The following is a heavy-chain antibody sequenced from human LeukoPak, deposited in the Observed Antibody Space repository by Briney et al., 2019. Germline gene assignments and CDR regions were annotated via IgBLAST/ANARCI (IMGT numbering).Heavy chain of an antibody. CDR2: IYHSGRT. Sequence: SETLSLTCAVSGDYISSSSYYWGWIRQSPGTGLGWIGDIYHSGRTYYNPSLKSRVAISIDTSKNQFSLRLRSMTAADTAVFYCARRRYYDSTGYFEWGRGTLVTVSS. V-gene: IGHV4-39*01. J-gene: IGHJ1*01. D-gene: IGHD3-22*01. CDR3: ARRRYYDSTGYFE. CDR1: GDYISSSSYY.